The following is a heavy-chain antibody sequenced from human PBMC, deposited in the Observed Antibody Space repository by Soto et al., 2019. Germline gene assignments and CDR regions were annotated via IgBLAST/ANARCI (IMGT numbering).Heavy chain of an antibody. J-gene: IGHJ5*02. Sequence: PSETLSLTCTVSGGSISSGGYYWSWIRQHPGKGLEWIGYIYYSGSTYYNPSLKSRVTISVDTSKNQFSLKLSSVTAADTAVYYCARVDTTYYDSSGLHWFDPWGQGTLVTVSS. CDR3: ARVDTTYYDSSGLHWFDP. V-gene: IGHV4-31*03. CDR2: IYYSGST. D-gene: IGHD3-22*01. CDR1: GGSISSGGYY.